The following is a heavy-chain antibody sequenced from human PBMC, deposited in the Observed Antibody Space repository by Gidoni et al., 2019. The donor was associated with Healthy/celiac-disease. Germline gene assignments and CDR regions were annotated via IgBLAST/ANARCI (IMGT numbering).Heavy chain of an antibody. Sequence: VQLQESGPGLVQPSETLSLTCAVSGGSISSYYWSWIRQPPGKGLEWIGYIYYSGSTNYNPSLKSRVIISVDTSKNQFSLKLSSVTAADTAVYYCARRFGELSSNWFDPWGQGTLVTVSS. J-gene: IGHJ5*02. D-gene: IGHD3-10*01. V-gene: IGHV4-59*01. CDR3: ARRFGELSSNWFDP. CDR1: GGSISSYY. CDR2: IYYSGST.